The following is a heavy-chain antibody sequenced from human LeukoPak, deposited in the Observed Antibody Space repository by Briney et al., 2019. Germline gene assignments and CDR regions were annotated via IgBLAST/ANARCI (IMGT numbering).Heavy chain of an antibody. Sequence: GGSLRLSCEASGFTFSNYAMSWVRQAPGKGLECVSPISGSGGSTYYRDSVKGRFTVSRDNSKNTLYLQMNSLRAEDTAVYYCAKSPAGSSWPSIDYWGQGTLVTVSS. J-gene: IGHJ4*02. V-gene: IGHV3-23*01. D-gene: IGHD6-13*01. CDR2: ISGSGGST. CDR3: AKSPAGSSWPSIDY. CDR1: GFTFSNYA.